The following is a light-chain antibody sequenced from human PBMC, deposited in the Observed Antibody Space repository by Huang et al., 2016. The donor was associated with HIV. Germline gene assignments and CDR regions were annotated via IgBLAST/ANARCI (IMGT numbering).Light chain of an antibody. CDR1: QGIGTA. CDR3: QQCSNYLIS. V-gene: IGKV1D-13*01. CDR2: DAS. J-gene: IGKJ4*01. Sequence: AIQLTQSPSSLSASIGDSVTMTCRASQGIGTALAWYQQRPGTAPKLLSYDASTLQRGVPSRFSGSGSGTDFTLTISSLQPEDFATYYCQQCSNYLISFGGGTRVEIK.